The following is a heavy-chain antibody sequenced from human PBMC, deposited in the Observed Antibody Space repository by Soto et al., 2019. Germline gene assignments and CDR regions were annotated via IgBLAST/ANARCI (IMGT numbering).Heavy chain of an antibody. CDR2: IYYSGST. Sequence: SETLSLTCTVSGGSISSSSYYWGWIRQPTGKGLEWIGSIYYSGSTYYNPSLKSRVTISVDTSKNQFSLKLSSVTAADTAVYYCARSNMVRGVIITLRWFDPWGQGTLVTVSS. V-gene: IGHV4-39*01. D-gene: IGHD3-10*01. CDR3: ARSNMVRGVIITLRWFDP. CDR1: GGSISSSSYY. J-gene: IGHJ5*02.